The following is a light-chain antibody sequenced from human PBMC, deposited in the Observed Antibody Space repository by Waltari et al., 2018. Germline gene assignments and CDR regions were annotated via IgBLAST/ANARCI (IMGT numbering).Light chain of an antibody. CDR3: QQRYSWPLT. V-gene: IGKV3-11*01. Sequence: EIVLTQSPATLSLSPGERATLACRASQSVRSYLAWYQQTPGQAPRPLIYVASKRATGIPARFSGSGSGTDFTLTISSLEPEDFAVYYCQQRYSWPLTFGGVTKVEIK. CDR1: QSVRSY. J-gene: IGKJ4*01. CDR2: VAS.